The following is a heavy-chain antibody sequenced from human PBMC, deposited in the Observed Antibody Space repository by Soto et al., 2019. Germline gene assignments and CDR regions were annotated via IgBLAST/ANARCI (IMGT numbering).Heavy chain of an antibody. CDR2: ISYDGSHK. CDR1: GFTFSSYG. D-gene: IGHD6-13*01. V-gene: IGHV3-30*18. J-gene: IGHJ6*02. Sequence: QVQLVESGGGVVQPGRSLRLSCAASGFTFSSYGMHWVRQAPGKGLEWVAVISYDGSHKYYADSVKGRFTISRDNSKNTLYLQMNSLRAEDTAVYYCAKDPWSSSWYYYYGMDVWGQGTTVTGSS. CDR3: AKDPWSSSWYYYYGMDV.